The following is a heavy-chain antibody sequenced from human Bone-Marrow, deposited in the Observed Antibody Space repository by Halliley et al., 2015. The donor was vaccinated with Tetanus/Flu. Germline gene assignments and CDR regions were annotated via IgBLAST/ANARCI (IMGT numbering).Heavy chain of an antibody. CDR1: GFTFSSYA. CDR3: AKIPTQYCSGGSCYGQSFQQ. D-gene: IGHD2-15*01. J-gene: IGHJ1*01. CDR2: ISGSGDST. Sequence: SLRLSCAASGFTFSSYALSWVRQAPGKGLEWVSAISGSGDSTYYADSVKGRFTISRDNSKNTLYLQMNSLRAEDTAIYYCAKIPTQYCSGGSCYGQSFQQWGQGTQVTVSS. V-gene: IGHV3-23*01.